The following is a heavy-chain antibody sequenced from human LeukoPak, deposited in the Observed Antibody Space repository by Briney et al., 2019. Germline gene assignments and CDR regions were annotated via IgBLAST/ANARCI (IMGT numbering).Heavy chain of an antibody. Sequence: GGSLRLSCAASGFTFSSYTMNWVRQAPGKGLEWVSSISGSSGYISYADSVKGRFTISRDNAKKSLCLQMTSLTAEDTAVYYCARDRGAYCGGDCYLGFDYWGRGTLVTVSS. D-gene: IGHD2-21*02. CDR2: ISGSSGYI. CDR1: GFTFSSYT. CDR3: ARDRGAYCGGDCYLGFDY. V-gene: IGHV3-21*01. J-gene: IGHJ4*01.